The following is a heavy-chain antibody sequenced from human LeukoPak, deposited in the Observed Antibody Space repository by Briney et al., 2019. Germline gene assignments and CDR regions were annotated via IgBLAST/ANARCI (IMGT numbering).Heavy chain of an antibody. CDR1: GGSISSSSYY. Sequence: SETLSLTCTVSGGSISSSSYYWGWIRQPPGKGLGWIGSIYYSGSTYYNPSLKSRVTISVDTSKNQFSLKLSSVTAADTAVYYCARPYTSGYRGAFDIWGQGTMVTVSS. CDR2: IYYSGST. V-gene: IGHV4-39*01. CDR3: ARPYTSGYRGAFDI. J-gene: IGHJ3*02. D-gene: IGHD6-19*01.